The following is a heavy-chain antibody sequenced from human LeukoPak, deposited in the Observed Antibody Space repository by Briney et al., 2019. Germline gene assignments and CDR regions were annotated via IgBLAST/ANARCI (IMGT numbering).Heavy chain of an antibody. D-gene: IGHD2-2*01. J-gene: IGHJ4*02. V-gene: IGHV4-34*01. CDR3: ASQIVVVPAARFDY. CDR2: INHSGST. Sequence: SETLSLTCAVYGGSFSGYYWSWIRQPPGKGLEWIGEINHSGSTNYNPSLKSRVTISVDTSKNHFSLKLSSVTAADTAVYYCASQIVVVPAARFDYWGQGTLVTVSS. CDR1: GGSFSGYY.